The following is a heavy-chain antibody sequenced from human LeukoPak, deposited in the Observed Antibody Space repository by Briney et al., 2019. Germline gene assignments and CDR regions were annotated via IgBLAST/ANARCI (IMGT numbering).Heavy chain of an antibody. Sequence: PSETLSLTCTVSGGSISSSSYYWGWIRQPPGKGLEWIGSIYYSGSTYYNPSLKSRVTISVDTSKNQFSLKLSSVTAADTAVYYCARLIRSYSGSPGWFDPWGQGTLVTVSS. V-gene: IGHV4-39*01. J-gene: IGHJ5*02. D-gene: IGHD1-26*01. CDR1: GGSISSSSYY. CDR3: ARLIRSYSGSPGWFDP. CDR2: IYYSGST.